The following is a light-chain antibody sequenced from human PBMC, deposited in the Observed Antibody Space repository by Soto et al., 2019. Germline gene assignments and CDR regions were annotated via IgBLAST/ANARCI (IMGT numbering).Light chain of an antibody. CDR3: SSYTSSSTLV. J-gene: IGLJ1*01. Sequence: QSVLTQPASVSGSPGQSITFSCTGTSSDIGGYTYVSWYQQHPGKAPKLMLYEVSNRPSGVSNRFSGSKSGNTASLTISGLQAEDEADYYCSSYTSSSTLVFGTGTKLTVL. CDR2: EVS. V-gene: IGLV2-14*01. CDR1: SSDIGGYTY.